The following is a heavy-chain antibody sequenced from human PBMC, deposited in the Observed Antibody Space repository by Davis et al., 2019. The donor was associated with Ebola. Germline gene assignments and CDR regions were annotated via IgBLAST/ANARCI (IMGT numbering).Heavy chain of an antibody. J-gene: IGHJ4*02. D-gene: IGHD4-11*01. CDR1: GFTFSGSA. CDR3: TSRLYSNYDSGDY. V-gene: IGHV3-73*01. Sequence: GESLKISCAASGFTFSGSAMHWVRQASGKGLEWVGRIRSKANSYATAYAASVKDRFTISRDDSKNTAYLQMNSLKTEDTAVYYCTSRLYSNYDSGDYWGQGTLVTVSS. CDR2: IRSKANSYAT.